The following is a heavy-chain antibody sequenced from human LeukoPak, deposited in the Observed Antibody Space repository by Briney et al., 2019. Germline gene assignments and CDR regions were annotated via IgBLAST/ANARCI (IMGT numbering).Heavy chain of an antibody. CDR1: GYTFTSYG. CDR3: ARDAARYCSGGSCYGGFDY. CDR2: ISAYNGNT. D-gene: IGHD2-15*01. V-gene: IGHV1-18*01. J-gene: IGHJ4*02. Sequence: ASVKVSCKASGYTFTSYGISWVRQAPGQGLEWMEWISAYNGNTNYAQKLQGRVTMTTDTSTSTAYMELRSLRSNDTAVYYCARDAARYCSGGSCYGGFDYWGQGTLVTVSS.